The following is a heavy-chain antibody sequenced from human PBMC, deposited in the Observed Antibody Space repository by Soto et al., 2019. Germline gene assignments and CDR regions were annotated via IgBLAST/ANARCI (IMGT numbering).Heavy chain of an antibody. J-gene: IGHJ3*02. CDR2: IYYSGGT. V-gene: IGHV4-39*01. CDR1: GGSISSSSYY. D-gene: IGHD2-15*01. CDR3: ARPLVVVAATDGGDAFDI. Sequence: QLQLQESGPGLVKPSETLSLTCTVSGGSISSSSYYWGWIRQPPGKGLEWIGSIYYSGGTYYNPSLKSRVTISVDTSTNQCSLRLSSVTAAETAVYYCARPLVVVAATDGGDAFDIWGQGTMVTVSS.